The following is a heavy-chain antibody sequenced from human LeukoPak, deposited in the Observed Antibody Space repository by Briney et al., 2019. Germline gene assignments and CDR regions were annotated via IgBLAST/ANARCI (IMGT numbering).Heavy chain of an antibody. V-gene: IGHV3-23*01. Sequence: GGSLRLSCAASGFTFSSYAMSWVCQAPGKGLEWVSAISGSGGSTYYADSVKGRFTISRDNSKNTLYLQMNSLRAEDTAVYYCAKVKYSSGWYKVGSDYWGQGTLVTVSS. CDR1: GFTFSSYA. J-gene: IGHJ4*02. CDR3: AKVKYSSGWYKVGSDY. D-gene: IGHD6-19*01. CDR2: ISGSGGST.